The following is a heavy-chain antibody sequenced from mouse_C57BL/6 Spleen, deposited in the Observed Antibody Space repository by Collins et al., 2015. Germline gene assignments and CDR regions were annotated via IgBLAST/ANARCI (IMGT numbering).Heavy chain of an antibody. CDR2: IYPGSGST. D-gene: IGHD2-3*01. V-gene: IGHV1-55*01. CDR1: GYTFTSYW. J-gene: IGHJ4*01. Sequence: QVQLQQPGAELVKPGASVKMSCKASGYTFTSYWITWVKQRPGQGLEWIGDIYPGSGSTNYNEKFKSKATLTVDTSSSTAYMQLSSLTSEDSAVYYCARYDGYYPYAMDYWGQGTSVTVSS. CDR3: ARYDGYYPYAMDY.